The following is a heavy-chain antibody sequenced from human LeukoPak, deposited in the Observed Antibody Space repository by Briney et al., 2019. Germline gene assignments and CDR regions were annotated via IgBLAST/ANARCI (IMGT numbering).Heavy chain of an antibody. CDR3: ARGVYGGYFDQ. D-gene: IGHD4/OR15-4a*01. Sequence: PSETLSLTCIVSGGSISGYYWSWIRQPPGKGLEWIGYIEYSGRTEYKPPLQSRLTISVDTSKNQFSLKVSSVTAADTAVYYCARGVYGGYFDQWGQGALVTVSS. CDR2: IEYSGRT. V-gene: IGHV4-59*01. J-gene: IGHJ4*02. CDR1: GGSISGYY.